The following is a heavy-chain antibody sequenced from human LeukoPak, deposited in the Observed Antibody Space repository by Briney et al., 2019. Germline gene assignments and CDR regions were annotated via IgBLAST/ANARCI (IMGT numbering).Heavy chain of an antibody. CDR3: AKDRRQQWLEILDFDY. Sequence: PGGSLRFSCAASGFTFSSYPMSWFRKAQGKGLEWVSPISGSGGSTYYADSVKGRFTISRDNSKNTLYLQMNSLRAEDTAVYYCAKDRRQQWLEILDFDYWGQGTLVTVSS. V-gene: IGHV3-23*01. J-gene: IGHJ4*02. CDR1: GFTFSSYP. CDR2: ISGSGGST. D-gene: IGHD6-19*01.